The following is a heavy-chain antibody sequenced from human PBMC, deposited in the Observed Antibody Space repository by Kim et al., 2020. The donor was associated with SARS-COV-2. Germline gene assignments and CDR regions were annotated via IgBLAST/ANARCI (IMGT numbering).Heavy chain of an antibody. Sequence: TYYADSVKSRFTISRDNSKNILYLQMNSLRAGDTAVYYCARERPLNAFDIWGQGTMVTVSS. CDR3: ARERPLNAFDI. CDR2: T. J-gene: IGHJ3*02. V-gene: IGHV3-53*01.